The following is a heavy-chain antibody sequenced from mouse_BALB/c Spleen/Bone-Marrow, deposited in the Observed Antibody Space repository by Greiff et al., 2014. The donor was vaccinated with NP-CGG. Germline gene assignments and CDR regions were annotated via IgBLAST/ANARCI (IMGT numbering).Heavy chain of an antibody. CDR2: IWAGGST. J-gene: IGHJ1*01. CDR3: ARVDLWYFDV. CDR1: GFSLTSYG. V-gene: IGHV2-9*02. Sequence: VNVVESGPGLVAPSQSLSITCTVSGFSLTSYGVHWVRQPPGKGLEWLGVIWAGGSTDYNSALMSRLSISKDNSKNQVFLKMNSRQTDDTAMYYCARVDLWYFDVWGAGTTVTVSS.